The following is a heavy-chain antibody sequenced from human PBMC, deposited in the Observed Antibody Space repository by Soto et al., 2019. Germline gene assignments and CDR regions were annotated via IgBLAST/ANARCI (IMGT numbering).Heavy chain of an antibody. V-gene: IGHV4-34*01. Sequence: SETLSLTCAVYGGSFSGYYWSWIRQPPGKGLEWIGEINHSGSTNYNPSLKSRVTISVDTSKNQFSLKLSSVTAADTAVYYCARSDPSEWLLYFDYWGQGTLVTVS. CDR3: ARSDPSEWLLYFDY. D-gene: IGHD3-3*01. J-gene: IGHJ4*02. CDR1: GGSFSGYY. CDR2: INHSGST.